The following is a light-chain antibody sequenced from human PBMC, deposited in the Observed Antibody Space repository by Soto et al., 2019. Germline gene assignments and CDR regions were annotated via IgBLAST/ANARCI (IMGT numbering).Light chain of an antibody. V-gene: IGKV3-20*01. CDR2: GAS. Sequence: EIVLTQSPGTLSLSPGERATLSCRASQTVGSSYLAWYQQRPGQAPRLLVYGASSWATGIPDRFSGSGSGTEFTLTISRLEPVDSAVYYCQQYDRSPWTFGQGTRVEIK. J-gene: IGKJ1*01. CDR1: QTVGSSY. CDR3: QQYDRSPWT.